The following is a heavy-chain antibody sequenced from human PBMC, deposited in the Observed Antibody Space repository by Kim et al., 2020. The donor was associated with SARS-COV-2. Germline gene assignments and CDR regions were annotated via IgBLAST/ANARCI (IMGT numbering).Heavy chain of an antibody. CDR2: IIPIFGTA. D-gene: IGHD4-17*01. V-gene: IGHV1-69*13. CDR3: ARDSHYGQYDYYGMDV. Sequence: SVKVSCKASGGTFSSYAISWVRQAPGQGLEWMGGIIPIFGTANYAQKFQGRVTITADESTSTAYMELSSLRSEDTAVYYCARDSHYGQYDYYGMDVWGQGTTVTVSS. CDR1: GGTFSSYA. J-gene: IGHJ6*02.